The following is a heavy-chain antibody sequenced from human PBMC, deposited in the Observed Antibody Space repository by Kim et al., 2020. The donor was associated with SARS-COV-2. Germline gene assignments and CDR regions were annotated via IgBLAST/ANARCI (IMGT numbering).Heavy chain of an antibody. Sequence: IHSADSERGRFTISRDNDKNSLYLQMNSLRAEDTAVYYCARGPNYSPFDYWGQGTLVTVSS. V-gene: IGHV3-48*03. CDR3: ARGPNYSPFDY. J-gene: IGHJ4*02. CDR2: I. D-gene: IGHD4-4*01.